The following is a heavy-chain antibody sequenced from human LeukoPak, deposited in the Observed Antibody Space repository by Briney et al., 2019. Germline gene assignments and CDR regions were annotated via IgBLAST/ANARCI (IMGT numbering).Heavy chain of an antibody. Sequence: GGSLRLSCAASGFTFSSYWMSWVRQAPGKGLEWVSAISGSGGSTYYADSVKGRFTISRDNSKNTLYLQMNSLRAEDTAVYYCVRGELVVTVRYFDFWGQGTLVTVSS. CDR1: GFTFSSYW. D-gene: IGHD2-21*02. CDR3: VRGELVVTVRYFDF. J-gene: IGHJ4*02. CDR2: ISGSGGST. V-gene: IGHV3-23*01.